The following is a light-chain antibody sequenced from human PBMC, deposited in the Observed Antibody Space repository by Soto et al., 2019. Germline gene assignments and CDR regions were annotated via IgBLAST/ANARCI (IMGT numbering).Light chain of an antibody. CDR2: DVT. V-gene: IGLV2-14*03. Sequence: QSALTQPASVSGSPGQSITVSCTGSSSDVGAYNYVSWYQQHPGKAPKLIIYDVTNRPSGISSRFSGAKSGNTASLTISGLQAEDEADYYYSSYLSSRTYVFGTGTKLTVL. J-gene: IGLJ1*01. CDR3: SSYLSSRTYV. CDR1: SSDVGAYNY.